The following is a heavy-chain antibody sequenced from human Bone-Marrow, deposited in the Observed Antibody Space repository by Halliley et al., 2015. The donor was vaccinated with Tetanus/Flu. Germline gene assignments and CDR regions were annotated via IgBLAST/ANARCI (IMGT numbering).Heavy chain of an antibody. J-gene: IGHJ4*02. D-gene: IGHD3-10*01. Sequence: QLVQSGGGLVQPGGSLRLSCAASGFTFSSYEMNWVRQAPGKGLEWVSYISSSGTTIYYADSVKGRFTISRDNAKSSLYLQMNSLSSEVTAVYYCATLDGTSSLGRDYWGQGTLVTVSS. CDR2: ISSSGTTI. V-gene: IGHV3-48*03. CDR1: GFTFSSYE. CDR3: ATLDGTSSLGRDY.